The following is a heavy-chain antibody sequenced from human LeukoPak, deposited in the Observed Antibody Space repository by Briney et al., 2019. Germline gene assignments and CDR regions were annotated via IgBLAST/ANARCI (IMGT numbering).Heavy chain of an antibody. D-gene: IGHD2-8*01. CDR1: GFTFDDYG. CDR2: INWNGGST. V-gene: IGHV3-20*04. J-gene: IGHJ4*02. Sequence: GGSLRLSCAASGFTFDDYGMSWVRQAPGKGLEWVSGINWNGGSTFYADSVKGRFTISRDNSKNTLYLQMNSLRAEDTAIYYCARDNEIGAPSTPLDYWGRGTLVTVSS. CDR3: ARDNEIGAPSTPLDY.